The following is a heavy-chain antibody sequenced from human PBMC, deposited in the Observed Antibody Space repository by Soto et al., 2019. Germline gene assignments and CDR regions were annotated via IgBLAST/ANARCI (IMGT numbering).Heavy chain of an antibody. V-gene: IGHV1-46*01. CDR3: AREPGNTLPQRYNWFDP. J-gene: IGHJ5*02. D-gene: IGHD3-16*01. Sequence: GASVKVSCKASGYTFTSYYMHWVRQAPGQGLEWMGIINPSGGSTSYAQKFQGRVTMTRDTSTSTVYMELSSLRSEDTAVYYCAREPGNTLPQRYNWFDPWGQGTLVTVSS. CDR1: GYTFTSYY. CDR2: INPSGGST.